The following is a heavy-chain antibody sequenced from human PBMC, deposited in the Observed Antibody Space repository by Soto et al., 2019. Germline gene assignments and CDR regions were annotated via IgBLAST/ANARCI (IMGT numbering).Heavy chain of an antibody. J-gene: IGHJ4*02. CDR1: VFSIISGCYY. D-gene: IGHD3-22*01. Sequence: TLDLTFTVSVFSIISGCYYWSWIRQHPGKGLEWIGYIYYSGNTYYNPSLKSRVAISVDTSKNQFSLKLSSVTAADTAVYYCARAPGDYYDSSGSLYFDYWGQGTRVTVSS. CDR2: IYYSGNT. V-gene: IGHV4-31*03. CDR3: ARAPGDYYDSSGSLYFDY.